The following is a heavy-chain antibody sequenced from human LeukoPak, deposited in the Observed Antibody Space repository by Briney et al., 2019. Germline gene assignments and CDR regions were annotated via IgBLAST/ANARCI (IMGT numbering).Heavy chain of an antibody. CDR1: GGSFSGYY. V-gene: IGHV3-11*03. J-gene: IGHJ4*02. D-gene: IGHD3-16*01. CDR2: ISTTSGFT. Sequence: PSETLSLTCAVYGGSFSGYYWSWIRQPPGKGLEWVSYISTTSGFTNYADSVRGRFTISRDNAKNSLFLQMNTLRPDDTAVYYCAKGSPPGDWGQGSLVTVSS. CDR3: AKGSPPGD.